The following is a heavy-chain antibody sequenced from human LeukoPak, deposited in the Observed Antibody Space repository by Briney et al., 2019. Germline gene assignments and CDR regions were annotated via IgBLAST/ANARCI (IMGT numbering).Heavy chain of an antibody. CDR1: GGSISSSSYY. V-gene: IGHV4-39*01. D-gene: IGHD3-3*01. CDR2: IYYSGST. CDR3: ARPYDFWPNDAFDI. Sequence: SETLSLTCTVSGGSISSSSYYWGWIRQPPGKGLEWIGSIYYSGSTYYNPSLKSRVTISVDTSKNQFSLKLSSVTAADTAVYYCARPYDFWPNDAFDIWGQGTMVTVSS. J-gene: IGHJ3*02.